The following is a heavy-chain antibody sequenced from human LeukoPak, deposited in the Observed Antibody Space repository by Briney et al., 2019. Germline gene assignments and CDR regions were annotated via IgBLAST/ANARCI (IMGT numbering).Heavy chain of an antibody. D-gene: IGHD3/OR15-3a*01. J-gene: IGHJ4*02. V-gene: IGHV1-69*13. CDR2: IIPIFGTA. CDR3: ARDRAGLFDY. CDR1: GGTFSSYG. Sequence: ASVKVSCKASGGTFSSYGINWVRQAPGQGLEWMGGIIPIFGTADYAPKFQGRVTITADESTSTAYVELSNLRSEDTAVYYCARDRAGLFDYWGQGTLVTVSS.